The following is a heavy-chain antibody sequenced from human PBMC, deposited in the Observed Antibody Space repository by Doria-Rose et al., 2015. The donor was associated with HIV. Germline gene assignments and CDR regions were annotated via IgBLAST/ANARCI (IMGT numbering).Heavy chain of an antibody. CDR3: ARARNYGFPHFFDF. V-gene: IGHV4-30-4*01. CDR2: ISSSGTT. D-gene: IGHD3-10*01. CDR1: GDSISSGDSF. Sequence: QVQLQESGPGLVRPSQTLSLTCTVSGDSISSGDSFWSWIRQPPGKGPEWIGYISSSGTTYYYPSLRVRLTISLDASKNHSSLNLTSATAADTAVYYCARARNYGFPHFFDFWGQGTLVTVSS. J-gene: IGHJ4*02.